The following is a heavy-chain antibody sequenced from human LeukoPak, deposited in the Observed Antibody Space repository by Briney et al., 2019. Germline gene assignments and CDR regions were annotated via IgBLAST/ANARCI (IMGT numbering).Heavy chain of an antibody. J-gene: IGHJ3*02. V-gene: IGHV3-74*01. Sequence: PGGSLRLSWAASGXTFNSYWMHWVRQAPGKGLVWVSRINSDGSGTSDADFVKGRFTISRDNSKNTLYLQMNSLRAEDTAMYYCARDRLTNDAFDIWGQGTMVTVSS. CDR3: ARDRLTNDAFDI. CDR2: INSDGSGT. CDR1: GXTFNSYW. D-gene: IGHD2-8*01.